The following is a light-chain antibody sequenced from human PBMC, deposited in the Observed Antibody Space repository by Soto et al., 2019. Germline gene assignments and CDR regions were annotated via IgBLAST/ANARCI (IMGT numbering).Light chain of an antibody. CDR1: SSDVGGYNY. J-gene: IGLJ1*01. V-gene: IGLV2-14*01. CDR3: SSYTTIYTRPLV. CDR2: DVS. Sequence: QSVLTQRASVSGSPGQSITISCTGTSSDVGGYNYVSWYQQYPGKAPKFMIYDVSNRPSGVSNRFSGSKSGNTASLTISGLQAEDEADYYCSSYTTIYTRPLVFGTRTKVSV.